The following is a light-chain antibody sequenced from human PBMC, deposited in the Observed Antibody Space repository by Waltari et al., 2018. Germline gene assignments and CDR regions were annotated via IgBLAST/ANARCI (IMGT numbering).Light chain of an antibody. J-gene: IGLJ2*01. Sequence: QSALTQPASVSGSPGQSITISCTGTSSDVGGYNYVSWYQQHPGKAPKLMIYGVSRRPSGVSNGFSGSKSGNTSSRTISGIQAEDEADYYCNSYTSSSTSYVVFGGGTKLTVL. CDR3: NSYTSSSTSYVV. V-gene: IGLV2-14*01. CDR1: SSDVGGYNY. CDR2: GVS.